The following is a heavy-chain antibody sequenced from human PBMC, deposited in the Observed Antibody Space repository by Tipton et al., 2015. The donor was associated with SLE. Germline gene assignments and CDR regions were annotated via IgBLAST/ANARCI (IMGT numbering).Heavy chain of an antibody. CDR1: GFTFSSYA. CDR2: ISYDGSNK. Sequence: SLRLSCAASGFTFSSYAMHWVRQAPGKGLEWVAVISYDGSNKYYADSVKGRFTISRDNSKNTLYLQMNSLRAEDTAVYYCAKGSSYSSSSGVWFDPWGQGTLVTVSS. J-gene: IGHJ5*02. CDR3: AKGSSYSSSSGVWFDP. V-gene: IGHV3-30-3*01. D-gene: IGHD6-6*01.